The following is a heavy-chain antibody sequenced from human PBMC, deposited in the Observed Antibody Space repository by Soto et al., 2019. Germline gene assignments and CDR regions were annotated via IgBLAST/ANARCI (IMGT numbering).Heavy chain of an antibody. J-gene: IGHJ5*02. CDR3: ARDQGVVVTADNWFDP. Sequence: SETLSLTCTGSGGSITDYSWVWIRQPAGKGLEWIGRIFSSGSTNYNPSLKGRITMSLDTSKNQFSLKLNSATATDTAVYFCARDQGVVVTADNWFDPWGQGILVTVSS. CDR2: IFSSGST. D-gene: IGHD2-21*02. V-gene: IGHV4-4*07. CDR1: GGSITDYS.